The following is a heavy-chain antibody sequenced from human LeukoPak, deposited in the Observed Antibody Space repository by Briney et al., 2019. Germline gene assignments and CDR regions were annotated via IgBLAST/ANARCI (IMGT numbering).Heavy chain of an antibody. D-gene: IGHD6-19*01. CDR1: GFTFDSYP. J-gene: IGHJ4*02. Sequence: PGGSLRLSCAASGFTFDSYPMNWVRQAPGNGLEWVSSISSSGNYVHYADSLKARFTVSRDNAKNSLYLQMNSLRAEDTAIYYCAKEIHTSGWEQYFDYWGQGTLGTVSS. V-gene: IGHV3-21*04. CDR3: AKEIHTSGWEQYFDY. CDR2: ISSSGNYV.